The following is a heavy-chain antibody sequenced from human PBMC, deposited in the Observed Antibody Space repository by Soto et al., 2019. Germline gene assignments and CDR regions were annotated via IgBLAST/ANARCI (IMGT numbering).Heavy chain of an antibody. V-gene: IGHV1-69*01. CDR1: GGTFSNYA. D-gene: IGHD3-16*02. CDR3: ARSGRYDYVWGSYRPNFDY. Sequence: QVQLVQSGAEVKKPGSSVKVSCKASGGTFSNYAINWVRQAPGQGLEWMGGIIPIFGTANYAQKFQGRVTITADESTSTAYMELSSLRSEDTAVYYCARSGRYDYVWGSYRPNFDYWGQGTLVTVSS. J-gene: IGHJ4*02. CDR2: IIPIFGTA.